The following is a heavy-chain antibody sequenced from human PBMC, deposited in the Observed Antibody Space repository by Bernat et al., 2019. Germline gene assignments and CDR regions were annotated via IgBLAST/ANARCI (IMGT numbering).Heavy chain of an antibody. V-gene: IGHV3-33*01. CDR1: GFTFSSYG. D-gene: IGHD1-26*01. J-gene: IGHJ4*02. CDR3: ARASRPGGSCIDY. CDR2: IWYDGSNK. Sequence: QVQLVESGGCVVQPGRSLRLSCAASGFTFSSYGMHWVRQAPGKGLEWVAVIWYDGSNKYYADSVKGRFTIARDNSKNTLNLQMNSLRAEDTAVYYCARASRPGGSCIDYWGQGTLVTVSS.